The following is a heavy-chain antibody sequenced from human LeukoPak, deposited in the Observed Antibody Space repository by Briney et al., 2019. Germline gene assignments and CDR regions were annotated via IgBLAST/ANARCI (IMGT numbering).Heavy chain of an antibody. CDR1: GGSISSGDYY. J-gene: IGHJ5*02. CDR3: ARGVILTLDP. D-gene: IGHD3-16*01. CDR2: IYYSGST. Sequence: SETLSLTCTVSGGSISSGDYYWSWIRQPPGKGLEWIGYIYYSGSTYYNPSLKSRVTIPVDTSKNQFSLKLSSVTAADTAVYYCARGVILTLDPWGQGTLVTVSS. V-gene: IGHV4-30-4*01.